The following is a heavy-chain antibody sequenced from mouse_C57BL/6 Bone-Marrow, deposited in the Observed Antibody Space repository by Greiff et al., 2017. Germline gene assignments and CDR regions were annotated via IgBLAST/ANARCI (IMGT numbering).Heavy chain of an antibody. CDR2: IYPGSGST. Sequence: VQLQQPGAELVKPGASVQMSCKASGYTFTSYWITWVKQRPGQGLEWIGDIYPGSGSTNYNEKFKSKATLTVDTSSSTAYMQPSSLTSEDSTVYYCAKAPSYYYSSSLYYFDDWGQGTTLTVSS. V-gene: IGHV1-55*01. CDR3: AKAPSYYYSSSLYYFDD. J-gene: IGHJ2*01. D-gene: IGHD1-1*01. CDR1: GYTFTSYW.